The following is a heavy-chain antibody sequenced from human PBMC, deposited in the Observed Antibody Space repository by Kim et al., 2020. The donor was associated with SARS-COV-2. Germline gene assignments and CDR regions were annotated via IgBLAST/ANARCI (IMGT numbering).Heavy chain of an antibody. CDR3: ARDLYDFWSGYSSPEIDY. V-gene: IGHV1-2*02. Sequence: ASVKVSCKASGYTFTGYYMHWVRQAPGQGLEWMGWINPNSGGTNYAQKFQGRVTMTRDTSISTAYMELSRLRSDDTAVYYCARDLYDFWSGYSSPEIDYWGQGTLVTVSS. CDR2: INPNSGGT. D-gene: IGHD3-3*01. CDR1: GYTFTGYY. J-gene: IGHJ4*02.